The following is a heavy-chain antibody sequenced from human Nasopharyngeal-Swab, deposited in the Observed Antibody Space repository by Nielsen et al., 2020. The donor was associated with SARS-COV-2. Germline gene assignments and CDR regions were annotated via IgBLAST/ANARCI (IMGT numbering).Heavy chain of an antibody. J-gene: IGHJ4*02. V-gene: IGHV3-11*06. D-gene: IGHD6-13*01. CDR1: GFTFSDYY. Sequence: GGSLRLSCAASGFTFSDYYMSWIRQAPGKGLECVSYISNRGTYTNYADSLRGRFTISRDNAKNSLYLQMDSLRAEDTAVYYCARGGYRYSGSIDYWGQGTLVTVSS. CDR3: ARGGYRYSGSIDY. CDR2: ISNRGTYT.